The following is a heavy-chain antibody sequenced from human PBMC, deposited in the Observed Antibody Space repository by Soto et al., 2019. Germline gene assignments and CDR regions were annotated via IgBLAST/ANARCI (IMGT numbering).Heavy chain of an antibody. J-gene: IGHJ4*02. D-gene: IGHD1-7*01. CDR2: SSATGAGT. CDR1: GINFSSYG. V-gene: IGHV3-23*01. CDR3: AKDRRAGGNYGFYSDF. Sequence: PGGSSGLSPGASGINFSSYGMTRVRQAPGKGLEWVSFSSATGAGTYYADSVKGRFTISRDNSKNTLYLQMTSLRADDTAVYYCAKDRRAGGNYGFYSDFWGQGALVTVSS.